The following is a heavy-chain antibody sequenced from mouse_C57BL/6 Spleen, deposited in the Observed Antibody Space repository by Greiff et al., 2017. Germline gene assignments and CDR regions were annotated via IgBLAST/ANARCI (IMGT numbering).Heavy chain of an antibody. CDR1: GYTFTGYW. CDR3: ARSGHLWWFLDV. J-gene: IGHJ1*03. V-gene: IGHV1-9*01. Sequence: VQLQQSGAELMKPGASVKLSCKATGYTFTGYWIEWVKQRPRHGLEWIGEILPGSGSTYYNEKFKGKATFTADTSSNTAYMQLSSLTTEDSAIYYCARSGHLWWFLDVWGTGSTVAVSS. CDR2: ILPGSGST. D-gene: IGHD3-3*01.